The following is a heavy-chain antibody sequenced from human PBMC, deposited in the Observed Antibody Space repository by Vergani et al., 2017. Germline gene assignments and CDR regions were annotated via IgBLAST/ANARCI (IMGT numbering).Heavy chain of an antibody. CDR1: GGSISSGSYY. D-gene: IGHD6-13*01. V-gene: IGHV4-61*02. Sequence: QVQLQESGPGLVRPSQTLSLTCTVSGGSISSGSYYWSWFRQPAGKGLEWIGRFYTGGGTSYNPSLKSRVTISVDTSKNQFSLQLSSVTAADTAGYYCAREPLYSTTWPFLLLDMDVWGQGTTVTVSS. J-gene: IGHJ6*02. CDR2: FYTGGGT. CDR3: AREPLYSTTWPFLLLDMDV.